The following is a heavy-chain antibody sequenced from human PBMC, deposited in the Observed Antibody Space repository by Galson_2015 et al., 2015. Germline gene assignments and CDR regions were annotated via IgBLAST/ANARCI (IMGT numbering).Heavy chain of an antibody. J-gene: IGHJ3*02. D-gene: IGHD3-22*01. CDR3: ARLHYDSSGYYYLAFDI. Sequence: QSGAEVKKPGESLKISCKGSGYSFTSYWIGWVRQMPGKGLEWMGIIYPGGSDTRYSPSFQGQVTISADKSISTAYLQWSSLKASDTDMYYCARLHYDSSGYYYLAFDIWGQGTMVTVSS. CDR2: IYPGGSDT. V-gene: IGHV5-51*01. CDR1: GYSFTSYW.